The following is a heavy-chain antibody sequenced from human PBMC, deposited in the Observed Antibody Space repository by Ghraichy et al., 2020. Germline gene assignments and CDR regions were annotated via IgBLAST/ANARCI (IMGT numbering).Heavy chain of an antibody. CDR3: ARVGRGLRYGRPFPYQFDS. CDR1: GGSVSSGSFY. Sequence: SETLSLTCTVSGGSVSSGSFYWSWIRQPPGKGLEWIGNIYNSATSNYNPSLKSRVTILVDTSKNQFTLKLISVTAADTAVYYCARVGRGLRYGRPFPYQFDSWSQGTLVTVAS. D-gene: IGHD5-18*01. J-gene: IGHJ4*02. V-gene: IGHV4-61*01. CDR2: IYNSATS.